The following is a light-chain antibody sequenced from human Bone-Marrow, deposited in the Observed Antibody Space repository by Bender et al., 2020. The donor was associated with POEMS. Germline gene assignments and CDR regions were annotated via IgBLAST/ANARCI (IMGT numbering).Light chain of an antibody. CDR2: EAN. Sequence: QSALTQPASVSGSLGQSITISCTGTSSDVGGSYNLVSWYQQHPGKAPKLLIYEANQRPSGVSTRFSGSNSANTASLTISGLQTEDEAHYYCCSYAGRSNFRFGGGTKVTVL. CDR1: SSDVGGSYNL. CDR3: CSYAGRSNFR. J-gene: IGLJ2*01. V-gene: IGLV2-23*02.